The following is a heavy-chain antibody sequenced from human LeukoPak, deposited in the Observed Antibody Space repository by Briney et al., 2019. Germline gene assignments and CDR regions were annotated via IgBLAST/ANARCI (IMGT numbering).Heavy chain of an antibody. Sequence: ASVAVSCKASGYTFTSYAMHWVRQAPGQRLEWMGWINAGNGNTKYSQKFQGRVTITRDTSASTAYMELSSLRSEDTAVYYCARDPWWSDTAMELYFDYWGQGTLVTVSS. V-gene: IGHV1-3*01. CDR2: INAGNGNT. CDR3: ARDPWWSDTAMELYFDY. J-gene: IGHJ4*02. D-gene: IGHD5-18*01. CDR1: GYTFTSYA.